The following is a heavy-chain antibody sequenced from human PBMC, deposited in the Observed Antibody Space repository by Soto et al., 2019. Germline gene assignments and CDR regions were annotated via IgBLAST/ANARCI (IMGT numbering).Heavy chain of an antibody. CDR3: ARGVPYYYDSSGFPLHH. Sequence: SVKVSCKASGYKFTTYFIHWVRQAPGQGLEWVGGIIALFGTVKYAQRFQGRVTITADRSTSTTYMEMSRLRSEDTAVYYCARGVPYYYDSSGFPLHHWGQGTLVTVSS. J-gene: IGHJ5*02. D-gene: IGHD3-22*01. V-gene: IGHV1-69*06. CDR2: IIALFGTV. CDR1: GYKFTTYF.